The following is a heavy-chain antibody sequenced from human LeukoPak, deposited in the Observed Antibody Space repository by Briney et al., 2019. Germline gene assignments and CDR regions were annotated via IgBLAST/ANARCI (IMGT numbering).Heavy chain of an antibody. CDR1: GYTFTSYY. CDR2: INPSGGST. J-gene: IGHJ4*02. CDR3: AREAQTYYDFWSGLLPYPRYFDY. D-gene: IGHD3-3*01. Sequence: ASVKVSCKASGYTFTSYYMHWVRQAPGQGLEWMGIINPSGGSTSYAQKFQGRVTMTRDTSTSTVYMELSGLRSEDTAVYYCAREAQTYYDFWSGLLPYPRYFDYWGQGTLVTVSS. V-gene: IGHV1-46*01.